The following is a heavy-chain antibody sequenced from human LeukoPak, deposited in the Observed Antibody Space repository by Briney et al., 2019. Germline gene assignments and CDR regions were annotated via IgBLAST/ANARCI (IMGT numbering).Heavy chain of an antibody. CDR2: INPNSGGT. J-gene: IGHJ6*02. D-gene: IGHD3-22*01. Sequence: ASVKVSCTASGYTFTGYYMHWVRQAPGQGLEWMGWINPNSGGTNYAQKFQGRVTMTRDTSISTAYMELSRLRSDDTAVYYCARDDSSGYPVGVWGQGTTVTVSS. V-gene: IGHV1-2*02. CDR1: GYTFTGYY. CDR3: ARDDSSGYPVGV.